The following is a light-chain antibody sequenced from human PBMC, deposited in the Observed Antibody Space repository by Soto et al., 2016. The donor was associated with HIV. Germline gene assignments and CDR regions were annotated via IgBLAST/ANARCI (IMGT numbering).Light chain of an antibody. V-gene: IGKV1D-16*01. CDR2: EAS. J-gene: IGKJ1*01. CDR1: QGISSW. CDR3: QQYNTYPWT. Sequence: DIQMTQSPSSVSASIGDRVTITCRASQGISSWLAWYQQKPGKVPKLLIYEASTLQSGVPSRFSGSRSGTDFTLTISSLQPEDFATYYCQQYNTYPWTFGQGTKVEI.